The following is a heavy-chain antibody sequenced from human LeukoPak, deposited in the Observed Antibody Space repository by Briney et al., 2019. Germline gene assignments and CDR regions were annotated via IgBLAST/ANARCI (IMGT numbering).Heavy chain of an antibody. CDR1: GYTFTSYG. J-gene: IGHJ5*02. Sequence: ASVKVSCKASGYTFTSYGISWVRQAPGQGLEWMGWISAYNGNTNYAQKLQGRVTMTTDTSTSTAYMELRSLRSDDTAVYYCARDLKPRRSGSVNWFDPWGQGTLVTVSS. D-gene: IGHD6-19*01. CDR3: ARDLKPRRSGSVNWFDP. CDR2: ISAYNGNT. V-gene: IGHV1-18*01.